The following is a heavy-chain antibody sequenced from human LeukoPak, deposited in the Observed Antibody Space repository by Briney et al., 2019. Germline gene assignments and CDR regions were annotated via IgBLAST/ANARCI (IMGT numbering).Heavy chain of an antibody. J-gene: IGHJ4*02. CDR1: GFTFSSYA. D-gene: IGHD3-22*01. V-gene: IGHV3-23*01. CDR2: ISGSGGGT. Sequence: GGSLRLSCEASGFTFSSYAMSWVRQAPGKGLEWVSAISGSGGGTYYADSVKGRFTLSRDNSKNSVYLQMNSLRVDDTAVYYCAKEPVDTSAYYRGLDYWGKGTRVTVSS. CDR3: AKEPVDTSAYYRGLDY.